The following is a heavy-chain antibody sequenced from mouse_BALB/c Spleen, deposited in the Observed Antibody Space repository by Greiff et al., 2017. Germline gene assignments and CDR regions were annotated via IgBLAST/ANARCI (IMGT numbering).Heavy chain of an antibody. J-gene: IGHJ4*01. CDR3: VRDYAMDY. Sequence: VKLVESGPGLVAPSQSLSITCTVSGFSLTSYDISWIRQPPGKGLEWLGVIWTGGGTNYNSAFMSRLSISKDNSKSQVFLKMNSLQTDDTAIYYCVRDYAMDYWGQGTSVTVSS. V-gene: IGHV2-9-2*01. CDR1: GFSLTSYD. CDR2: IWTGGGT.